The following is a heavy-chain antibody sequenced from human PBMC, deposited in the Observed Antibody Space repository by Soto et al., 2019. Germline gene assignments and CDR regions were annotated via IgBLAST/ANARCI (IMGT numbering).Heavy chain of an antibody. CDR3: ARDGAGAYGLGWFDP. J-gene: IGHJ5*02. D-gene: IGHD2-21*01. CDR2: IYHSGST. V-gene: IGHV4-31*03. CDR1: GDSISSGGYY. Sequence: QVQLQESGPGLVKPSQTLSLTCTVSGDSISSGGYYWNWLRQHPRKGLEWIGYIYHSGSTIYNPSLKSRVTISVDTSKNRLSLELSNVTAADTAVYYCARDGAGAYGLGWFDPWGQGILVTVSS.